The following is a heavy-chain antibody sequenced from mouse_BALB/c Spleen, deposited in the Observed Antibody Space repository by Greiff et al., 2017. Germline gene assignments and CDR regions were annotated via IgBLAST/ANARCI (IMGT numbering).Heavy chain of an antibody. CDR2: IDPANGNT. Sequence: VHVKQSGAELVKPGASVKLSCTASGFNIKDTYMHWVKQRPEQGLEWIGRIDPANGNTKYDPKFQGKATITADTSSNTAYLQLSSLTSEDTAVYYCASYGYGAWFAYWGQGTLVTVSA. CDR1: GFNIKDTY. V-gene: IGHV14-3*02. CDR3: ASYGYGAWFAY. J-gene: IGHJ3*01. D-gene: IGHD2-2*01.